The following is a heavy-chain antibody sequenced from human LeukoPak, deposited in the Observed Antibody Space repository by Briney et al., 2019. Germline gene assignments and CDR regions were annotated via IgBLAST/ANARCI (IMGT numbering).Heavy chain of an antibody. CDR2: INHSGST. V-gene: IGHV4-34*01. D-gene: IGHD2-2*01. CDR1: GGSFSSYY. Sequence: SETLSLTCAVYGGSFSSYYWSWIRQPPGKGLEWIGEINHSGSTNYNPSLKSRVTISVDTSKNQFSLKLSSVTAADTAVYYCARVGPGVPQTYWGQGTLVTVSS. J-gene: IGHJ4*02. CDR3: ARVGPGVPQTY.